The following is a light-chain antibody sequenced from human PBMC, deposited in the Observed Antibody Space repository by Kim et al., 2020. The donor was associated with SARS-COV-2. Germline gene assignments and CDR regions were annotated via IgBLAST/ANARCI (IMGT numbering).Light chain of an antibody. V-gene: IGLV3-21*04. Sequence: SYELTQPPSMSVAPGKTARITCGGNSIGRKAVHWYQQRPGQAPVLVIYYESDRPSGIPERFSGTKSGNTATLTISRVEAGDEADYYCQVWHSTSDHVVVFGGGTQLTVL. CDR2: YES. CDR3: QVWHSTSDHVVV. CDR1: SIGRKA. J-gene: IGLJ2*01.